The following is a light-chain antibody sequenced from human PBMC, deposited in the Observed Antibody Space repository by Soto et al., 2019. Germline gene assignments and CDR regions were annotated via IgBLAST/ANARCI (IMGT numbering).Light chain of an antibody. CDR1: QSISSW. CDR3: RQYNSYST. V-gene: IGKV1-5*01. J-gene: IGKJ1*01. CDR2: DAS. Sequence: DIQMTQSPSTLSASVGDRVIITCRASQSISSWLAWYQQKPGKAPKLLIYDASSLESGVPSRFSGSGSGTEFTLTISSLQPDDFATYYCRQYNSYSTFGQGTKVEIK.